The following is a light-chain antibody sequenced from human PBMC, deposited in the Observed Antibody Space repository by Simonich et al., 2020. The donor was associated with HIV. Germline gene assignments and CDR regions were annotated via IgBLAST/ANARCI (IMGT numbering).Light chain of an antibody. V-gene: IGKV1-5*03. CDR3: QQYDSHFPYT. Sequence: DIQMTQSPSTLSASVGDRVTITCRASQNINKWLAWYQQKPGKAPKLLSYKASNLESGVPSRFSGSGSGTEFTLTISRLQPDDFATYYCQQYDSHFPYTFGQGTNLDIK. J-gene: IGKJ2*01. CDR2: KAS. CDR1: QNINKW.